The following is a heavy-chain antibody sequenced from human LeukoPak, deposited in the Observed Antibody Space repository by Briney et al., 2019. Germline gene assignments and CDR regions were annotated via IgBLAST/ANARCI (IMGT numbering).Heavy chain of an antibody. CDR1: GFTFSSYS. Sequence: GGSLRLSCAASGFTFSSYSMNWVRQAPGKGLEWVAFIRYDGSNKYYADSVKGRFTISRDNSKNTLYLQMNSLRAEDTAVYYCAKEGDSYGYGEDLDYWGQGTLVTVSS. CDR2: IRYDGSNK. D-gene: IGHD5-18*01. J-gene: IGHJ4*02. CDR3: AKEGDSYGYGEDLDY. V-gene: IGHV3-30*02.